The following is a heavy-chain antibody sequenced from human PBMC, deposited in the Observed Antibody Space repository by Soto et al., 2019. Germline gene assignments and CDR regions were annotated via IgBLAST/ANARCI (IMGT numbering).Heavy chain of an antibody. D-gene: IGHD3-22*01. CDR3: ARVDYYDSSGYYGY. CDR2: IIGYNGNT. V-gene: IGHV1-18*04. CDR1: GYTFTIYG. Sequence: QVQLVQSGAEVKKPGASVKVSCKASGYTFTIYGISWVRQAPGQGLEWMGWIIGYNGNTDYAQNLQDRVTLTTDASTSSVYMELRSLRSDDTAVYYCARVDYYDSSGYYGYWGQGPRITVSS. J-gene: IGHJ4*02.